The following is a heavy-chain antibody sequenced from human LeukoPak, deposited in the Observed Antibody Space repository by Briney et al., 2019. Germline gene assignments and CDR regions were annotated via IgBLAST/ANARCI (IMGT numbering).Heavy chain of an antibody. J-gene: IGHJ4*02. Sequence: SETLSLTCSVSGGSISSSSYYWGWIRQPAGKGLEWIGRIYTSGSTNYNPSLKSRATISVDTSKNQFSLKPSSVTAADTAVYYCARETGIAAAVRDYWGQGTLVTVSS. V-gene: IGHV4-61*02. CDR3: ARETGIAAAVRDY. D-gene: IGHD6-13*01. CDR2: IYTSGST. CDR1: GGSISSSSYY.